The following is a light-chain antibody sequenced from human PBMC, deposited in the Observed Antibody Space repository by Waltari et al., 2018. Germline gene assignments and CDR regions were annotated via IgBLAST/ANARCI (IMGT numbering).Light chain of an antibody. CDR2: GAS. CDR3: QKYDRLPAT. J-gene: IGKJ1*01. CDR1: QSVGRY. Sequence: EVVLPQSPGTLSLSPGARATLYCRASQSVGRYLAWYQQKPGRAPRLLIYGASSRATGIPDRFSGVGSGTDFSLTISRLEAEDFAVYYCQKYDRLPATFGQGTKVEIK. V-gene: IGKV3-20*01.